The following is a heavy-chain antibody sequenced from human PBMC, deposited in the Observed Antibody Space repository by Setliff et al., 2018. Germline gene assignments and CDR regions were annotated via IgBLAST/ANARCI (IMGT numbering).Heavy chain of an antibody. CDR2: IIPIFATA. Sequence: GASVKVSCKASGGTFSSYAISWVRQAPGQGLEWMGGIIPIFATANYPQKFQGRVTITTDESTRTAYMELSSLRSEDTAVYYCARVGQQLVSGDYWGQGTLVTVSS. CDR3: ARVGQQLVSGDY. V-gene: IGHV1-69*05. J-gene: IGHJ4*02. CDR1: GGTFSSYA. D-gene: IGHD6-13*01.